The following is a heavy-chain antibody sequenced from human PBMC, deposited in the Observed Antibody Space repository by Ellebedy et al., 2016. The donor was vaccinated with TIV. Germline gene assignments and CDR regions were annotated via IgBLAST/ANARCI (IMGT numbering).Heavy chain of an antibody. V-gene: IGHV1-3*01. J-gene: IGHJ4*02. CDR2: INAGNGNT. CDR3: ARGVFPVVTHFDY. D-gene: IGHD4-23*01. CDR1: GYTFTSYG. Sequence: ASVKVSCKASGYTFTSYGMHWVRQAPGQRLEWMGWINAGNGNTKYSQKFQGRVTITRDTSASTAYMELSSLRSEDTAVYYCARGVFPVVTHFDYWGQGTLVTVSS.